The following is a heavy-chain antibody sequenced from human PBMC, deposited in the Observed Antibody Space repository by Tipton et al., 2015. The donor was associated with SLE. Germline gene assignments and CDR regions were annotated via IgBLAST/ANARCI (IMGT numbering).Heavy chain of an antibody. J-gene: IGHJ3*02. V-gene: IGHV4-61*02. D-gene: IGHD2-15*01. CDR2: IYTSGST. CDR1: GGSISGSVYY. Sequence: TLSLTCTVSGGSISGSVYYWSWIRQPAGKGLEWIGRIYTSGSTNYNPSLKSRVTISVDTSKNQFSLKLSSVTAADTAVYYCARDPKTPDAFDIWGQGTMVTVSS. CDR3: ARDPKTPDAFDI.